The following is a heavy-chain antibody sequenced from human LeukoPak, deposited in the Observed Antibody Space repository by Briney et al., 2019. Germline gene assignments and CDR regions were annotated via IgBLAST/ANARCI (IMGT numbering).Heavy chain of an antibody. Sequence: SVTVSCKASGGTFSNYAINWVRQAPGQGPEWMGRIIPILGIANYAQKFQGRVTITADKSTSTAYMELSSLRSEDTAVYYCARASQDYYGSGSYYRGGDAFDIWGQGTMVTVSS. V-gene: IGHV1-69*04. CDR2: IIPILGIA. CDR1: GGTFSNYA. J-gene: IGHJ3*02. CDR3: ARASQDYYGSGSYYRGGDAFDI. D-gene: IGHD3-10*01.